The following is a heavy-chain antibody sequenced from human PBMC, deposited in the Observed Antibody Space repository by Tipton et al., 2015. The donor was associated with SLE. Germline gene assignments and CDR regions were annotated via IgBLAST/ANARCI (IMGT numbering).Heavy chain of an antibody. V-gene: IGHV6-1*01. D-gene: IGHD6-13*01. CDR3: TRDSSISTGGDYFDY. Sequence: GLVKPSQTLSLTCAISGDSISSNSAAWNWIRQSPSRGLEWLGRTYYRSRWYRDYAVSVESRISIDADTSKNQISLQLNSVTPEDTAVYYCTRDSSISTGGDYFDYWGQGTLVTVSS. J-gene: IGHJ4*02. CDR1: GDSISSNSAA. CDR2: TYYRSRWYR.